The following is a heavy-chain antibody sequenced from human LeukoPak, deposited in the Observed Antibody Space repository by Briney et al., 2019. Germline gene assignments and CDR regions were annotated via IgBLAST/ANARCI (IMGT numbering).Heavy chain of an antibody. CDR3: ARSYGGNRIFDY. Sequence: GGSLRLSCAVSGFTFSSYDMHWVRQATGKGLEWVSAIGTAGDTYYPGSVKGRFTISRENAKNSLYLQMNSLRAGDTAVYYCARSYGGNRIFDYWGQGTLVTVSS. J-gene: IGHJ4*02. CDR1: GFTFSSYD. CDR2: IGTAGDT. D-gene: IGHD4-23*01. V-gene: IGHV3-13*01.